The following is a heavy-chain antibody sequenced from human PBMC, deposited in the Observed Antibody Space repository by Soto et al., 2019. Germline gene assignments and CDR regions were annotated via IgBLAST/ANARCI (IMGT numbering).Heavy chain of an antibody. CDR2: INHSGST. V-gene: IGHV4-34*01. CDR3: ARGPYYYDSSGYHYGMDV. Sequence: SETLSLTCAVYGGSFSGYYWSWIRQPPGKGLEWIGEINHSGSTNYNPSLKSRVTISVDTSKNQFSLKLSSVTAADTAVYYCARGPYYYDSSGYHYGMDVWGQGTTVTVSS. CDR1: GGSFSGYY. J-gene: IGHJ6*02. D-gene: IGHD3-22*01.